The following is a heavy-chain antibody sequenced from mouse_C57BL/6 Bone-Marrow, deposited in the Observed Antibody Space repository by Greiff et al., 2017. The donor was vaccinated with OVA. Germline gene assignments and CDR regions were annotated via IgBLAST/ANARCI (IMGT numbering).Heavy chain of an antibody. D-gene: IGHD1-1*01. Sequence: VKLMESGAELARPGASVKLSCKASGYTFTSYGISWVKQRTGQGLEWIGEIYPRSGNTYYNEKFKGKATLTADKSSSTAYMELRSLTSEDSAVYFCARSTTVAPFDYWGQGTTLTVSS. V-gene: IGHV1-81*01. CDR2: IYPRSGNT. CDR3: ARSTTVAPFDY. CDR1: GYTFTSYG. J-gene: IGHJ2*01.